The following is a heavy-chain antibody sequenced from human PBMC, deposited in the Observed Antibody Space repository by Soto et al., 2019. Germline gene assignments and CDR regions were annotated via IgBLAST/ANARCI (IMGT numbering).Heavy chain of an antibody. CDR2: INQSAST. J-gene: IGHJ6*02. Sequence: SETLYLTCAVYDGSFSDYYWSWIRQPPGKRLEWIGEINQSASTNYNPSLKSRVTISVDTSQNHFSLKLSSMTAADTAVYYCARGPCFSVISSYWVTYYYYGLDVWGQGPT. D-gene: IGHD3-22*01. CDR3: ARGPCFSVISSYWVTYYYYGLDV. V-gene: IGHV4-34*01. CDR1: DGSFSDYY.